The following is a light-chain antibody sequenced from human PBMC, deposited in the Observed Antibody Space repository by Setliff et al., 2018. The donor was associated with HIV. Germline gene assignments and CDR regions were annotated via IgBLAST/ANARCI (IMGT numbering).Light chain of an antibody. J-gene: IGLJ3*02. CDR1: SSDVGGYNY. V-gene: IGLV2-14*03. CDR3: SSYTSSLTLV. Sequence: QSVLTQPASVSGSPGQSITISCTGTSSDVGGYNYVSWYQQHPGKAPKLRIYDVSNRPSGVSNRFSGSKSGNTAYLTISGLQAEDEADYYCSSYTSSLTLVFGGGTKVTVL. CDR2: DVS.